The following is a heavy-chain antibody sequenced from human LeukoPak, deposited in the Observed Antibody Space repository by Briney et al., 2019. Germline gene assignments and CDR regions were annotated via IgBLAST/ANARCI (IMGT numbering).Heavy chain of an antibody. V-gene: IGHV4-4*07. D-gene: IGHD2-2*01. CDR3: ARDAPYCSSTSCQRFDP. Sequence: PSETLSLTCTVSGGSISSYYWSWIRQPAGKGLERIGCIYTSGSTNYNPSLKSRVTISVDKSKNQFSLKLSSVTAADTAVYYCARDAPYCSSTSCQRFDPWGQGTLVTVSS. CDR2: IYTSGST. CDR1: GGSISSYY. J-gene: IGHJ5*02.